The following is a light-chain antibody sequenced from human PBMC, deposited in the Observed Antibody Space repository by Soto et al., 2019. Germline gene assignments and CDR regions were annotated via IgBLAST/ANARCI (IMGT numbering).Light chain of an antibody. J-gene: IGKJ2*01. CDR2: GAS. CDR1: QSVSSSY. Sequence: EIVLTQSPGTLSLSPGERATLSCRASQSVSSSYLAWYQRKPGQAPRLLIYGASSRATGIPDRFSGSGSGTEFTHTISRLEPEDFALYYGQQYSSSPLMYTGGQGTKLEIK. V-gene: IGKV3-20*01. CDR3: QQYSSSPLMYT.